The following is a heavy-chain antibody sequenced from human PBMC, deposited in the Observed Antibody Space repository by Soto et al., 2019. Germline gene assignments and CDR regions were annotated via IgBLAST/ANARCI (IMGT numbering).Heavy chain of an antibody. D-gene: IGHD2-2*01. CDR2: FHFGANK. CDR1: GGSITSSSYF. J-gene: IGHJ6*02. V-gene: IGHV4-39*07. CDR3: ARFGGHCSSSSCFGFYVKDV. Sequence: SEVLSLTYAVSGGSITSSSYFRGRVRNPPGKGLECVASFHFGANKPYNTSLKSRTTILVDTFENQYSLILTSVTVVDTAVYNCARFGGHCSSSSCFGFYVKDVWGEGT.